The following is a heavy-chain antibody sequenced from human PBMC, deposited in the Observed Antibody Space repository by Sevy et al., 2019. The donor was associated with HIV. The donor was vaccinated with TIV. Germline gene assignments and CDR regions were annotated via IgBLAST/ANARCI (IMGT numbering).Heavy chain of an antibody. Sequence: ASVKVSCKASGYTFTSYGISWVRQAPGQGLEWMGWISAYNGNTNYAQKLQGRVTMTTDTSTSTAYMELRSLRSDDMAVYYCARDLITATYDFWSRYYNQEGSYYYYGMDVWGQGTTVTVSS. CDR1: GYTFTSYG. V-gene: IGHV1-18*03. CDR2: ISAYNGNT. D-gene: IGHD3-3*01. J-gene: IGHJ6*02. CDR3: ARDLITATYDFWSRYYNQEGSYYYYGMDV.